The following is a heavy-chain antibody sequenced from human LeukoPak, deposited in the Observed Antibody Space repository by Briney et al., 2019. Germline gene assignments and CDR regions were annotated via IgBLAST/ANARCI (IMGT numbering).Heavy chain of an antibody. Sequence: AGGSLRLSCAASGFTVSSNYMTWVRQAPGKGLEWVSVVYSGGGTDYADSVKGRFTISRDNSKNTLYLQMNSLRAEDTAVYYCARGLHYYEPWGQGTLVTVSS. J-gene: IGHJ5*02. CDR1: GFTVSSNY. CDR3: ARGLHYYEP. V-gene: IGHV3-66*01. CDR2: VYSGGGT. D-gene: IGHD3-22*01.